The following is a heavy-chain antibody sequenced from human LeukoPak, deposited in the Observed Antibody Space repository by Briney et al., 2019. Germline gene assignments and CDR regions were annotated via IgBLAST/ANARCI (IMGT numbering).Heavy chain of an antibody. CDR1: GFTFDDYG. J-gene: IGHJ4*02. CDR3: ARGRGVYGSGSYFLPFDY. CDR2: INWNGGST. Sequence: GGSLRLSCAASGFTFDDYGMSWVRQAPGKGLEWVSGINWNGGSTGYADSVKGRFTISRDDAKNSLYLQMSSLGAEDTALYYCARGRGVYGSGSYFLPFDYWGQGTLVTVPS. V-gene: IGHV3-20*04. D-gene: IGHD3-10*01.